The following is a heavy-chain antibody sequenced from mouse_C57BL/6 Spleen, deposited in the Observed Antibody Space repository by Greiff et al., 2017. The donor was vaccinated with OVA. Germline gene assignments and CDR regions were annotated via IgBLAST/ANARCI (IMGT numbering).Heavy chain of an antibody. J-gene: IGHJ4*01. CDR2: IDPSDSET. Sequence: QVQLQQSGAELVRPGSSVKLSCKASGYTFTSYWMHWVKQRPIQGLEWIGNIDPSDSETHYNQKFKDKATLTVDKSSSTAYMQLSSLTSDDSAVYYCARRGGGRDYAMDYWGQGTSVTVSS. CDR1: GYTFTSYW. D-gene: IGHD1-1*02. CDR3: ARRGGGRDYAMDY. V-gene: IGHV1-52*01.